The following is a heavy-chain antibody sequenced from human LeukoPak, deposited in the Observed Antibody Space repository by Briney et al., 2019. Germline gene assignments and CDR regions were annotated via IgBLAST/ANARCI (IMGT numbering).Heavy chain of an antibody. CDR3: AREAPGDDILTGYYTTAAFSFDY. J-gene: IGHJ4*02. CDR2: IIPIFGTA. CDR1: GGTFSSYA. V-gene: IGHV1-69*01. D-gene: IGHD3-9*01. Sequence: GSSVKVSCKASGGTFSSYAISWVRQAPGQGLEWMGGIIPIFGTANYAQKFQGRVTITADESTSTVYMELSSLRSEDTAVYYCAREAPGDDILTGYYTTAAFSFDYWGQGTLVTVSS.